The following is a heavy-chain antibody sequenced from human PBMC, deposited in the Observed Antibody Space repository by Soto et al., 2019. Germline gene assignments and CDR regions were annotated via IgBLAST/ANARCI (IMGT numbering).Heavy chain of an antibody. CDR1: GGSISSGGYY. D-gene: IGHD3-10*01. J-gene: IGHJ5*02. Sequence: QVQLQESGPGLVKPSQTLSLTCTVSGGSISSGGYYWSWIRQHPGKGLEWIGYIYYSGSTYYNPSLKSRVTISVDTSKNQFSLNLSSVTAADTAVYYCSRSPWVPTLFDPWGQGTLVTVSS. CDR3: SRSPWVPTLFDP. CDR2: IYYSGST. V-gene: IGHV4-31*03.